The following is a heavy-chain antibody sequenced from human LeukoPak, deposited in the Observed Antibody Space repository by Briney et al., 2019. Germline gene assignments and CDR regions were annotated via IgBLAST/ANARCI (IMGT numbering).Heavy chain of an antibody. V-gene: IGHV4-61*02. Sequence: SETLSLTCTVSGGSISSGSYYWSWIRQPAGKGLEWIGRIYTSGSTNYNPSLKSRVTISVDRSKNQFSLKLSSVTAADTAVYYCAREDSSGSPENWGQGTLVTVSS. J-gene: IGHJ4*02. CDR1: GGSISSGSYY. CDR2: IYTSGST. D-gene: IGHD6-19*01. CDR3: AREDSSGSPEN.